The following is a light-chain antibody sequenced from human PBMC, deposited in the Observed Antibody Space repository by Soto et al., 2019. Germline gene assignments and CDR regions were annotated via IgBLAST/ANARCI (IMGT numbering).Light chain of an antibody. CDR1: QSMGSF. J-gene: IGKJ1*01. V-gene: IGKV1-39*01. Sequence: DIQMTQSPSSLSAFVGDTVTITCRASQSMGSFLNWYLQKPGKAPKLLIYSASSLQSGVPSRFSGTGSGTEFPLTISSLQREDSAIYYCQQTYSIPLTFGQGTKVEIK. CDR2: SAS. CDR3: QQTYSIPLT.